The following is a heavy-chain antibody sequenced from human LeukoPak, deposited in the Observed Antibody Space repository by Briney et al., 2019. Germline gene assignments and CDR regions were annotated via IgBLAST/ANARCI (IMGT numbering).Heavy chain of an antibody. D-gene: IGHD2-2*01. CDR3: ANRALYCSSTSCYAGGAFDI. Sequence: PGGSLRLSCAASGFTFSSYAMSWVRQAPGKGLEWVSAISGSGGSTYYADSVKGRFTISRDNSKSTLYLQMNSLRAEDTAVYYCANRALYCSSTSCYAGGAFDIWGQGTMVTVSS. V-gene: IGHV3-23*01. CDR1: GFTFSSYA. J-gene: IGHJ3*02. CDR2: ISGSGGST.